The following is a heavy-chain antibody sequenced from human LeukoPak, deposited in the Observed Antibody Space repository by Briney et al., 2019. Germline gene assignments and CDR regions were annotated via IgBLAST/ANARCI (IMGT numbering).Heavy chain of an antibody. V-gene: IGHV3-23*01. D-gene: IGHD6-19*01. CDR1: GFTFSSYA. J-gene: IGHJ4*02. Sequence: GGSLRLSCAASGFTFSSYAMSWVRQAPGKGLEWVSDITGSGGSTNYADSVKGRFTISRDNSKNTLYLQMNRLRAEDTAVYYCAKWAVSRRGFDYWGQGTLVTVSS. CDR2: ITGSGGST. CDR3: AKWAVSRRGFDY.